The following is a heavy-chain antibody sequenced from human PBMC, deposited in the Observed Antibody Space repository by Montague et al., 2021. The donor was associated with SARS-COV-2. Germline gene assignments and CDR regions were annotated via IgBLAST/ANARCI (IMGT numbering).Heavy chain of an antibody. CDR1: GGSFSGYY. CDR2: ISSSSSYT. CDR3: ARSSGVPDY. J-gene: IGHJ4*02. D-gene: IGHD1-1*01. Sequence: LSLTCAVYGGSFSGYYMSWIRQAPGKGLEWVSYISSSSSYTNYADSVKGRFTISRDNAKNSLYLQMNSLRAEDTAVYYCARSSGVPDYWGQGTLVTVSS. V-gene: IGHV3-11*06.